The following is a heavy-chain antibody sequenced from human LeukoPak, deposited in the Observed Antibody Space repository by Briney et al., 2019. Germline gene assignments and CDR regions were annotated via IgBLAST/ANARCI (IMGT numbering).Heavy chain of an antibody. D-gene: IGHD6-13*01. Sequence: ASVKVSCKASGYTFTGYYMHWVRQAPGQGLEWMGWINANSGGTNYAQKFQGRVTMTRDTSISAAYMELSRMRSDDTAVYYCARDRSSSALLGYWGQGTLVTVSS. CDR3: ARDRSSSALLGY. CDR1: GYTFTGYY. V-gene: IGHV1-2*02. J-gene: IGHJ4*02. CDR2: INANSGGT.